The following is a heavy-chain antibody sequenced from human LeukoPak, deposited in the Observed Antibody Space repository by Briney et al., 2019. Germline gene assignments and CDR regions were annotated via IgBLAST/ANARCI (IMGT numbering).Heavy chain of an antibody. CDR2: INHSGST. D-gene: IGHD3-10*01. CDR1: GGSFSGYY. Sequence: SETLSLTCAVYGGSFSGYYWSWIRQPPGKGLEWIGEINHSGSTNYNPSLKSRVTISVDTSKNQFSLKLSSVTAADRAVYYCARRRRWGSGSYGNWFDPWGQGTLVTVSS. J-gene: IGHJ5*02. V-gene: IGHV4-34*01. CDR3: ARRRRWGSGSYGNWFDP.